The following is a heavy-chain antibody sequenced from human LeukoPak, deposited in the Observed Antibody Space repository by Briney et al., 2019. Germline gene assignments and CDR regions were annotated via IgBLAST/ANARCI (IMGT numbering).Heavy chain of an antibody. CDR3: AGEIPAENWFDP. CDR1: GDSVSSNNAA. V-gene: IGHV6-1*01. Sequence: SQTLSLTCAISGDSVSSNNAAWNSTRQSPSRGLEWQGRTYYRSKWYSDYAVSVKSRIAINPDTSTNQFSLRLNSVTPEDTAVYFCAGEIPAENWFDPWGQGTLVTVSS. D-gene: IGHD6-13*01. CDR2: TYYRSKWYS. J-gene: IGHJ5*02.